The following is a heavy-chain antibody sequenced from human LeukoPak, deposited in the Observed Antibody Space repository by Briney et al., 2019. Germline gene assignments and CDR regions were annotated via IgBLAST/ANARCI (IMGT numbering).Heavy chain of an antibody. D-gene: IGHD1-26*01. J-gene: IGHJ5*02. CDR3: ARDDSGSGYWFDP. CDR2: IYYSGST. CDR1: GGSISSYY. Sequence: SETLSLTCTVSGGSISSYYWSWIRQPPGKGLEWIGYIYYSGSTNYNPSLKSRVTMSVDTSKNRFSLTLSSVTAADTAVYYCARDDSGSGYWFDPWGQGTLVTVSS. V-gene: IGHV4-59*12.